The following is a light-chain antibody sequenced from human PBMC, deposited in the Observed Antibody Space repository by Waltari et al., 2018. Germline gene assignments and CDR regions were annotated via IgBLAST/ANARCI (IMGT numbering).Light chain of an antibody. CDR3: QQNHSPPHT. Sequence: IQMSQSPPSLSASAGDRVNITCRASQNINNFLNWYQQNAGKPPRLLIYRASSLQSGVPSPFSARGFWTDFTLTISSLQPEDFATYYCQQNHSPPHTFGPGTRLNIK. CDR2: RAS. CDR1: QNINNF. J-gene: IGKJ5*01. V-gene: IGKV1-39*01.